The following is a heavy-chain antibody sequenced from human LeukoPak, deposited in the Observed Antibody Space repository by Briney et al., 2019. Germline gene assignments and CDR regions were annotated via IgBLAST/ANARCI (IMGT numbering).Heavy chain of an antibody. D-gene: IGHD5-12*01. V-gene: IGHV3-7*04. CDR1: RFSFSSYW. CDR2: IREDGGEI. CDR3: TRVGYIDEGIDY. Sequence: PGGSLRLSCAASRFSFSSYWMTWVRQAPGKGLEWVANIREDGGEIYYVDSVKGRFTISRDNAKNSLYLQMNSLRAEDTAIYYCTRVGYIDEGIDYWGQGTLVTVSS. J-gene: IGHJ4*02.